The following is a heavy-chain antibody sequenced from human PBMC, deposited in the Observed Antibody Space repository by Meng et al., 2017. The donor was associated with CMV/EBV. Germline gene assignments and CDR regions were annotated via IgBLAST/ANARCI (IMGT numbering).Heavy chain of an antibody. D-gene: IGHD3-3*01. V-gene: IGHV3-48*03. Sequence: GESLKISCAASGFTFSSYEMNWVRQAPGKGLEWVSYISSRGSTIYYADSVKGRFTISRDNAKNSLYLQMNRLRAEDTAVHYCAREGEVTIFGVAIYYYYGMDVWGQGTTVTVSS. J-gene: IGHJ6*02. CDR2: ISSRGSTI. CDR1: GFTFSSYE. CDR3: AREGEVTIFGVAIYYYYGMDV.